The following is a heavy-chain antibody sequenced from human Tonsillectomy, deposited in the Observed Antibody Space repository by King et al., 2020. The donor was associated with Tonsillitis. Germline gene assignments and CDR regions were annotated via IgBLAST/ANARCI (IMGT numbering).Heavy chain of an antibody. D-gene: IGHD5-24*01. CDR3: ARDNRNGYVVSFGI. Sequence: VQLQESGPGLVKPSETLSLICTVSGGSTSRNYWTWIRQPPGKGLEWIGYINPSGSSSSNPSLKSRVTMSLDTSKKQFSLKLSSVTAADTAMYYCARDNRNGYVVSFGIWGQGTMVTVSA. CDR2: INPSGSS. CDR1: GGSTSRNY. V-gene: IGHV4-59*01. J-gene: IGHJ3*02.